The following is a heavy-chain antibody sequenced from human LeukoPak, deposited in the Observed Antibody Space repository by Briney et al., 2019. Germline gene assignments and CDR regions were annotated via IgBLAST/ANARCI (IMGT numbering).Heavy chain of an antibody. CDR2: INPNSGDT. V-gene: IGHV1-2*06. D-gene: IGHD1-1*01. CDR3: ARHPNSNWDY. Sequence: ASVKVSCKASGYTFTGYHMHWVRQAPGQGLEWMGRINPNSGDTNHAQKFQGRVTMTRDTSISTAYMELSRLRSDDTAVYYCARHPNSNWDYWGQGTLVTVSS. CDR1: GYTFTGYH. J-gene: IGHJ4*02.